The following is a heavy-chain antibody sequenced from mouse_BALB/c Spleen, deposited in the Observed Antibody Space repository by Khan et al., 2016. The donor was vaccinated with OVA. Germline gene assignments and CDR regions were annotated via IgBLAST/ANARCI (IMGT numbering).Heavy chain of an antibody. CDR3: SGNTRVVGTVMDY. D-gene: IGHD4-1*01. Sequence: VKVVESGPGLVAPSQSLSITCTVSGFSLTSYGVHWVRQPPGKGLEWLVVIWSDGKTTYNSTLKSRRSISKDNSKSQVFLIMNRLQTDDTAMYYCSGNTRVVGTVMDYWGQGTSVTVSS. V-gene: IGHV2-6*02. CDR1: GFSLTSYG. CDR2: IWSDGKT. J-gene: IGHJ4*01.